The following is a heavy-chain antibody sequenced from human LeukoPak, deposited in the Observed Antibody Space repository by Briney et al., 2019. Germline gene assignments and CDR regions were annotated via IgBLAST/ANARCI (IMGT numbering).Heavy chain of an antibody. V-gene: IGHV3-20*04. Sequence: GGSLRLSCAASGFTFSSYWMSWVRQAPGKGLEWVSGISWNSGSIGYADSVKGRFTISRDNAKNSLYLQMNSLRAEDTAVYYCARGLCSNTGCYNRAGYWGQGTLVTVSS. D-gene: IGHD2-2*02. CDR3: ARGLCSNTGCYNRAGY. CDR1: GFTFSSYW. J-gene: IGHJ4*02. CDR2: ISWNSGSI.